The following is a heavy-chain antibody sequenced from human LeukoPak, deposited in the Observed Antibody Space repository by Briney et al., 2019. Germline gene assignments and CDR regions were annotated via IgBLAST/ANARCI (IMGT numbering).Heavy chain of an antibody. D-gene: IGHD3/OR15-3a*01. Sequence: GSLRLSCAASGSTFSSYAMSWVRQAPGKGLEWVSAISGSGGSTYYADSVKGRFTLSRDNSKNTLYLQMNSLRAEDTAVYYCAKGVWTDYTITHFDYWGQGTLVTVSS. J-gene: IGHJ4*02. CDR1: GSTFSSYA. CDR3: AKGVWTDYTITHFDY. V-gene: IGHV3-23*01. CDR2: ISGSGGST.